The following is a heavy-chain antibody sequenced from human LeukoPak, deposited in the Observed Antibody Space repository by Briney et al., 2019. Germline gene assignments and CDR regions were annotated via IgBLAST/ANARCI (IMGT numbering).Heavy chain of an antibody. D-gene: IGHD2-8*01. Sequence: PGGSLRLSCAASGFTFSSSWMTWVRQAPGKGLEWVASIREDGSEKTSVDSVKGRFTISGDNAKNSLYLQMDSLRAEDTAVYYCARGPTNGQAFDYWGQGTLVSVSS. CDR2: IREDGSEK. J-gene: IGHJ4*02. CDR3: ARGPTNGQAFDY. CDR1: GFTFSSSW. V-gene: IGHV3-7*01.